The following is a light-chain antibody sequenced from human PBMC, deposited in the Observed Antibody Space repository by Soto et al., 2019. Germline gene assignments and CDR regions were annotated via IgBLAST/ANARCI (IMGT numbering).Light chain of an antibody. CDR2: DAS. V-gene: IGKV3D-20*01. CDR3: QHYGDSPRCS. J-gene: IGKJ4*01. CDR1: QTVSSNY. Sequence: EVVLTQSPATLSLSPGERATLSCGASQTVSSNYLAWYQQKPGLAPRLLIYDASTRATGIQDRFRGRGSGTDFSLTIRRLEPEDCAVYYCQHYGDSPRCSFGGWTKGEMK.